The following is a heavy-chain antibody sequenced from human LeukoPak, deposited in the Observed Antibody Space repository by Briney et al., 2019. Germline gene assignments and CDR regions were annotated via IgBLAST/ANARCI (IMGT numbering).Heavy chain of an antibody. CDR1: GYTFTNYY. CDR2: INPSGGGT. V-gene: IGHV1-46*01. J-gene: IGHJ3*02. D-gene: IGHD1-26*01. CDR3: ARVSMGATYFRAFDI. Sequence: GASVRVSCKASGYTFTNYYMHWVRQAPGQGLEWMGMINPSGGGTGYAQRFQGRVTMTRDTSTSTVYMDLSGLRSEDTAVYYCARVSMGATYFRAFDIWGQGTMVTVSS.